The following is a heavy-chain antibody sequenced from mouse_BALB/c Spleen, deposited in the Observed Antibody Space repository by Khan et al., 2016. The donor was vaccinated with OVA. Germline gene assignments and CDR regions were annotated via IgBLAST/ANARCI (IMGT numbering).Heavy chain of an antibody. CDR2: IYPFNDDT. V-gene: IGHV1S136*01. CDR1: GYTFTSYV. Sequence: EVQLQESGPELVKPGASVKMSCKASGYTFTSYVMHWVKQKPGLGLEWIGYIYPFNDDTKYNEKFKGKATLTSDKSSSTAYMELSSLTTEDSAVFNGTATSPSDTSSSIVYLSHTSITAEDSAVYYGATVGNYYVSFAYWGQGTLVTVSA. CDR3: TATSPSDTSSSIVYLSHTSITAEDSAVYYGATVGNYYVSFAY. J-gene: IGHJ3*01. D-gene: IGHD1-1*01.